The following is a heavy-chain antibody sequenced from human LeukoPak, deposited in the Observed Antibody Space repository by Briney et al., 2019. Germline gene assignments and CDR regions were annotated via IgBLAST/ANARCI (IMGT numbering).Heavy chain of an antibody. CDR2: INWNSDSI. J-gene: IGHJ4*02. Sequence: GGSLRLSCAVSGFTFDDYAMHWVRQVPGKGLEWVSGINWNSDSIGYADSVKGRFTTSRDNAKNSLYLQMNSLRAEDTAVYYCAREWGDSFDYWGQGTLVTVSS. D-gene: IGHD3-16*01. CDR1: GFTFDDYA. V-gene: IGHV3-9*01. CDR3: AREWGDSFDY.